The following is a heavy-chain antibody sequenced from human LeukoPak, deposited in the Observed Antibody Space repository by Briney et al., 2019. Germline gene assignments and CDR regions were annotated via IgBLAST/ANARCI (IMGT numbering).Heavy chain of an antibody. CDR1: DGSINTSL. V-gene: IGHV4-59*08. J-gene: IGHJ3*02. CDR2: VYYSGST. Sequence: SETLSLTCTVSDGSINTSLWSWLRQPPGKGLEWIGYVYYSGSTNYNPSLKSRVTISVDTSKNQFSLKLSSVTAADTAVYYCARQPLLGLVAFDIWGQGTMVTVSS. D-gene: IGHD7-27*01. CDR3: ARQPLLGLVAFDI.